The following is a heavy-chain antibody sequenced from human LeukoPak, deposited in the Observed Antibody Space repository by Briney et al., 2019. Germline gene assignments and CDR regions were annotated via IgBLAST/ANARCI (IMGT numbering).Heavy chain of an antibody. Sequence: SETLSLTCTLSGGSISSYYWSWIRQPPGKGLEWIGYIYYSGSTNYNPSLKSRVTISVDTSKNQFSLKLSSVTAADTAVYYCARARRDGHMLIDYWGQGTLVTVSS. D-gene: IGHD5-24*01. J-gene: IGHJ4*02. V-gene: IGHV4-59*01. CDR1: GGSISSYY. CDR2: IYYSGST. CDR3: ARARRDGHMLIDY.